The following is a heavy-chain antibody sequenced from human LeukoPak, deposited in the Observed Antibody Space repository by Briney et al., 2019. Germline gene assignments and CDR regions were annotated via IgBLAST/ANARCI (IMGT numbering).Heavy chain of an antibody. CDR3: ARQTQSSGLEY. CDR1: GFTFSNYW. D-gene: IGHD6-19*01. CDR2: ISGSGGST. V-gene: IGHV3-21*01. Sequence: GGSLRLSCVASGFTFSNYWMHWVRQAPGKGLEWVSAISGSGGSTYYADSVKGRFTISRDNAKNSLFLQTNSLRADDTAVYYCARQTQSSGLEYWGQGTLVTVSS. J-gene: IGHJ4*02.